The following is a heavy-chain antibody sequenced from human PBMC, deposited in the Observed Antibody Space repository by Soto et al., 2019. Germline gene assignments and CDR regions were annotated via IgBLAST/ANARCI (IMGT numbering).Heavy chain of an antibody. CDR2: IYYSGST. D-gene: IGHD3-10*01. CDR3: ARDRKWFGESHPFDY. CDR1: GGSISSGGYY. V-gene: IGHV4-31*03. Sequence: QVQLQESGPGLVKPSQTLSLTCTVSGGSISSGGYYWSWIRQHPGKGLEWIGYIYYSGSTYYNPSLKSRVTISVDTSKNQFSLKLSSVTAADTAVYYCARDRKWFGESHPFDYLGQGTLVTVSS. J-gene: IGHJ4*02.